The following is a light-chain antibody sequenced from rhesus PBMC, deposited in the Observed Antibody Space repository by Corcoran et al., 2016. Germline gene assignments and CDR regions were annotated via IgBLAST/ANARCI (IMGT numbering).Light chain of an antibody. Sequence: QAALTQPRSVSGSPGQSVTISCTGTSSDIGGYNYVSWYQQHPGTAPKLMIYEVSKRPSGVSDRFSGSKSGNTASLTISGLQAEDEADYYYGSYAGSNTFYIFGAGTRLTVL. CDR2: EVS. J-gene: IGLJ1*01. CDR1: SSDIGGYNY. V-gene: IGLV2-32*02. CDR3: GSYAGSNTFYI.